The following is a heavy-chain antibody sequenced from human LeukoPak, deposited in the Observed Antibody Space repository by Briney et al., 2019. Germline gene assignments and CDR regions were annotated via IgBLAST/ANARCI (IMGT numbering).Heavy chain of an antibody. CDR2: ISNDGNNK. CDR3: AKPYREWYYYYAMDV. D-gene: IGHD2-8*01. Sequence: GGSLRLSCAASGFTFRIYGMHWVRQAPGKGLEWVAVISNDGNNKYYVDSVKGRFTISRDNSKNTLYLEMNSLRAEDTAVYYCAKPYREWYYYYAMDVWGQGTTVTVSS. J-gene: IGHJ6*02. V-gene: IGHV3-30*18. CDR1: GFTFRIYG.